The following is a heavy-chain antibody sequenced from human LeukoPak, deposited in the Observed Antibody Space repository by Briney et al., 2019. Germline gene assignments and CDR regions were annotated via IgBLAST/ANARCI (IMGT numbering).Heavy chain of an antibody. CDR2: ISSDGGAM. CDR3: AGPAFLRGGGNHFYS. Sequence: GGSLRLSCAASGVSFSDYYMTWIRQAPGKGLEWVSSISSDGGAMYYADSVKGRFTISRDNARNSLYLQMNSLSAEDTAVYFCAGPAFLRGGGNHFYSGGKEPLATVS. V-gene: IGHV3-11*01. D-gene: IGHD3-16*01. J-gene: IGHJ4*02. CDR1: GVSFSDYY.